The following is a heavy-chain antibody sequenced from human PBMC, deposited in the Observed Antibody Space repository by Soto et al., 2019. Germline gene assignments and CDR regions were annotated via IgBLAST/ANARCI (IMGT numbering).Heavy chain of an antibody. CDR1: GGSISSSSYY. CDR3: ARQPTTTVTTIFGNWFDP. V-gene: IGHV4-39*01. Sequence: PSETLSLTCTVSGGSISSSSYYWGWIRQPPGKGLEWIGSIYYSGSTYYNPSLKSRVTISVDTSKNQFSLKLSSVTAADTAVYYCARQPTTTVTTIFGNWFDPWGQGTLVTVSS. J-gene: IGHJ5*02. D-gene: IGHD4-17*01. CDR2: IYYSGST.